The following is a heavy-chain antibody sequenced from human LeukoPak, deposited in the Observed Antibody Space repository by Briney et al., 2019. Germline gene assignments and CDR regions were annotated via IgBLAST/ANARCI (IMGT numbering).Heavy chain of an antibody. CDR1: GYAFTGYY. CDR2: INPNSGGT. V-gene: IGHV1-2*02. D-gene: IGHD3-10*01. J-gene: IGHJ4*02. CDR3: ARVPYGSGSYYNLDY. Sequence: ASVKVSCKASGYAFTGYYMHWVRQAPGQGLEWMGWINPNSGGTNYAQKFQGRVTMTRDTSISTAYMELSRLRSDDTAVYYCARVPYGSGSYYNLDYWGQGTLVTVSS.